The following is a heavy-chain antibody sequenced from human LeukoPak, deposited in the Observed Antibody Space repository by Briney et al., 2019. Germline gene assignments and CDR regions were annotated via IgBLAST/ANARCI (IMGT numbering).Heavy chain of an antibody. CDR2: ISTDNGIT. D-gene: IGHD3-16*01. CDR3: ARRTEFGYFDY. J-gene: IGHJ4*02. V-gene: IGHV1-18*01. Sequence: ASVKVSCKASGGTFSSYAISWVRQAPGQGLEWMGWISTDNGITNYAQNLQGRVTVTSETSTSTAYMELRSLRSDDTAMYYCARRTEFGYFDYWGQGTLVTVSS. CDR1: GGTFSSYA.